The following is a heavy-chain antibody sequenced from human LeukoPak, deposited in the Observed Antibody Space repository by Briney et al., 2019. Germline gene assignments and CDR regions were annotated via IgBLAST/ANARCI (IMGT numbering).Heavy chain of an antibody. CDR3: VGFSSVYYGIGY. D-gene: IGHD3-3*01. CDR2: INTDGSGT. CDR1: GFTFSSYW. Sequence: GGSLRLSCAASGFTFSSYWLHWVRQAPGKGLVWVSHINTDGSGTSYADSMKGRFTISRDNAKNTLYLQMNSLRVEDTAVYYCVGFSSVYYGIGYWGQGTLVTVSS. J-gene: IGHJ4*02. V-gene: IGHV3-74*01.